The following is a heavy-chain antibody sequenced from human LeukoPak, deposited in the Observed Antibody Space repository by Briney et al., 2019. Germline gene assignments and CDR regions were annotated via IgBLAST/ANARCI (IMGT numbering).Heavy chain of an antibody. CDR1: GGSISSGGYY. D-gene: IGHD4-17*01. Sequence: SQTLSLTCTVSGGSISSGGYYWSWIRQPPGKGLEWIGYIYYSGSTYYNPSLKSRVTISVDTSKNQFSLKLSSVTAADTAVYYCARVNLHDYGAHFDYWGQGTLVTVSS. V-gene: IGHV4-30-4*08. CDR2: IYYSGST. CDR3: ARVNLHDYGAHFDY. J-gene: IGHJ4*02.